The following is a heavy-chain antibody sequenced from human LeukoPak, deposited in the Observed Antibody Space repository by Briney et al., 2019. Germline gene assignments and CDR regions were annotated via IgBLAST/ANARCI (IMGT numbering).Heavy chain of an antibody. CDR1: GGSISTSSYY. CDR3: ARRPGAGSRHFDY. Sequence: PSETLSLTCTVSGGSISTSSYYWSWIRQPPGKRPEWIGTIYYTGSTYYNPSLKSRVTISVDASKNQFPLILSSVTAAAAAVYYCARRPGAGSRHFDYWGQGTLVTVSS. J-gene: IGHJ4*02. D-gene: IGHD3-10*01. CDR2: IYYTGST. V-gene: IGHV4-39*01.